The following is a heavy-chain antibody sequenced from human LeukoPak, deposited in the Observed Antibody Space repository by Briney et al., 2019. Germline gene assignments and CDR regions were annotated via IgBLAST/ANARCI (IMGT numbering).Heavy chain of an antibody. Sequence: GRSLRLSCAASGFTFSSYGMHWVRQAPGKGMEWVAVIWYDGSNKYYADSVKARFTISRDNSKNTLYLQMNSLRAEDTAVYYCARDNQWLTDAFDIWGQGTMVTVSS. J-gene: IGHJ3*02. CDR3: ARDNQWLTDAFDI. CDR1: GFTFSSYG. V-gene: IGHV3-33*01. CDR2: IWYDGSNK. D-gene: IGHD6-19*01.